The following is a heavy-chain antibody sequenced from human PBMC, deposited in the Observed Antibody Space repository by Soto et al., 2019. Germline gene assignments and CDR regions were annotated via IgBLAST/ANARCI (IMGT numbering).Heavy chain of an antibody. CDR3: AKVSILTESSHYYAMDV. D-gene: IGHD3-9*01. J-gene: IGHJ6*02. V-gene: IGHV3-23*01. Sequence: PRGSLLLSCVSSVFTFSTYAMGWVRQAPGKGLEWVSGIGGLSGGTDYADSVKGRLTISRDNSKNTLYLQMKSLRAEDTAVYFCAKVSILTESSHYYAMDVWGQGTTVTVSS. CDR1: VFTFSTYA. CDR2: IGGLSGGT.